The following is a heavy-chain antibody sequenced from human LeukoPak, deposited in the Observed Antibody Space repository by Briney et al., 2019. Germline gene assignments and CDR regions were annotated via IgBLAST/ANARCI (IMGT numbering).Heavy chain of an antibody. CDR3: AKEGGGSGSTFDY. CDR2: IRADGSAQ. CDR1: EFTFSSYY. D-gene: IGHD3-22*01. V-gene: IGHV3-7*03. Sequence: GGSLRLSCAASEFTFSSYYMTWVRQAPGKGLEWVGSIRADGSAQFYVDSVRGRFTISRDNAKDSLYLQMNSLRAEDTAVYYCAKEGGGSGSTFDYWGQGTLVTVSS. J-gene: IGHJ4*02.